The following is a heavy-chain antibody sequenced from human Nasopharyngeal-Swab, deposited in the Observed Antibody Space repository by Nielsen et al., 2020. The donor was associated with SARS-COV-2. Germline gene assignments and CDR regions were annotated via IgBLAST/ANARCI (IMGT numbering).Heavy chain of an antibody. CDR1: GGTFSSYA. Sequence: SVKVSCKASGGTFSSYAISWVRQAPGQGLEWMGRIIPILGIANYAQKFQGRVTITADKSTSTAYMELSSLRSEDTAVYYCARENSSGHVGAFDIWGQGTMVTASS. CDR3: ARENSSGHVGAFDI. J-gene: IGHJ3*02. D-gene: IGHD6-19*01. CDR2: IIPILGIA. V-gene: IGHV1-69*04.